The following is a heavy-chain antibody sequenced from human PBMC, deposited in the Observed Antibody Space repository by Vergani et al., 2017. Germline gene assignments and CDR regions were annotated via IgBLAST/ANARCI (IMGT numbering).Heavy chain of an antibody. CDR3: ARGWLYYDSSGSNVYYGMDV. V-gene: IGHV1-18*01. D-gene: IGHD3-22*01. Sequence: QVQLVQSGAEVKKPGASVKVSCKASGYTFTSHGISWVRQAPGQGLEWMGWISAYNGNTNYAQKLQGRVTMTTDTSTSTAYMELRSLRSDDTAVYYCARGWLYYDSSGSNVYYGMDVWGQGTTVTVSS. CDR1: GYTFTSHG. J-gene: IGHJ6*02. CDR2: ISAYNGNT.